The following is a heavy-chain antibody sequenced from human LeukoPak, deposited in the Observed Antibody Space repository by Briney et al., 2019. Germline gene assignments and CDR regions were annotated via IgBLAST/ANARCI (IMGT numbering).Heavy chain of an antibody. CDR1: GGSISSYY. V-gene: IGHV4-59*12. CDR3: ARTGRGPYDSSGYSYNWFDP. CDR2: IYYSGST. Sequence: SETLSLTCTVSGGSISSYYWSWIRQPPEKGLEWIGYIYYSGSTNYNPSLKSRVTMSVDTSKNQFSLKLSSVTAADTAVYYCARTGRGPYDSSGYSYNWFDPWGQGTLVTVSS. D-gene: IGHD3-22*01. J-gene: IGHJ5*02.